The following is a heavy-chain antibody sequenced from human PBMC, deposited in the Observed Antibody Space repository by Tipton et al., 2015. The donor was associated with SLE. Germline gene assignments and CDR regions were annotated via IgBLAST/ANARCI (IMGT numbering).Heavy chain of an antibody. V-gene: IGHV4-61*02. CDR3: ARMFIGYYMDV. CDR2: IYTSGST. CDR1: GGSISSGSYY. J-gene: IGHJ6*03. D-gene: IGHD2-15*01. Sequence: TLSLTCTVSGGSISSGSYYWSWIRQPAGKGLEWIGRIYTSGSTNYNPSLKSRVTISVGTSKNQFSLKLSSVTAADTAVYYCARMFIGYYMDVWGKGTTVTVSS.